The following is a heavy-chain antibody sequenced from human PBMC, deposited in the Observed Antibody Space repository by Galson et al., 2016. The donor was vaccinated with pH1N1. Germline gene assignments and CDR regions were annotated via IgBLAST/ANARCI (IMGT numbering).Heavy chain of an antibody. D-gene: IGHD6-13*01. CDR2: IGSSGNV. CDR3: AREWGIGAAGPLDS. Sequence: SLRLSCAASGFTLSDYYMNWIRETPERGLEWFSSIGSSGNVAYADSVKDRFTISRDNTQNSLLLQMDSLRVDDTALYYCAREWGIGAAGPLDSWGQGALVIVSS. CDR1: GFTLSDYY. V-gene: IGHV3-11*01. J-gene: IGHJ4*02.